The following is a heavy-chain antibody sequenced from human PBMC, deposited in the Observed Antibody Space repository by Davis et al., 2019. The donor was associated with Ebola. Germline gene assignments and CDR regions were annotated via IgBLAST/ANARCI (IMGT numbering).Heavy chain of an antibody. CDR2: IWYDGSNK. CDR3: PSGYEYSSSEFDY. CDR1: GSTFSSYG. Sequence: PGGSLRLSCAASGSTFSSYGMHWVRPAPGKGLEWVEVIWYDGSNKNYADSVKGRFTISSDNSKNTLYLQMNSLRAEHTAVYYCPSGYEYSSSEFDYWGQGTLVTVSS. V-gene: IGHV3-33*01. D-gene: IGHD6-6*01. J-gene: IGHJ4*02.